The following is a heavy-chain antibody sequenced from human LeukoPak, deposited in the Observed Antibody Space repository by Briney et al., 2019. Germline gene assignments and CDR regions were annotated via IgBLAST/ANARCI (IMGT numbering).Heavy chain of an antibody. CDR3: ARESCSSTSCSTFDY. Sequence: PGGSLRLSCAASGFTFSSYWMSWVRQAPGKGLEWVDNIKQDGSEKYYVDSVKGRFTISRDNAKNSLYLQMDSLRAEDTAVYYCARESCSSTSCSTFDYWGQGTLVTVSS. CDR2: IKQDGSEK. D-gene: IGHD2-2*01. J-gene: IGHJ4*02. V-gene: IGHV3-7*01. CDR1: GFTFSSYW.